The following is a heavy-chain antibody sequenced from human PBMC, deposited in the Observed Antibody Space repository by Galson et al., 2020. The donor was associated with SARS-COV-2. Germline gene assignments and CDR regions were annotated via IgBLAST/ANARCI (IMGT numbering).Heavy chain of an antibody. J-gene: IGHJ2*01. CDR2: IYTSGST. CDR3: AREVAWGYCSGGSCYPGYWYFDL. CDR1: GGSISSGSYY. Sequence: SETLSLTCTVSGGSISSGSYYWSWIRQPAGKGLEWIGRIYTSGSTNYNPFLKSRVTISVDTSKNQFSLKLSSVTAADTAVYYCAREVAWGYCSGGSCYPGYWYFDLWGRGTLVTVSS. D-gene: IGHD2-15*01. V-gene: IGHV4-61*02.